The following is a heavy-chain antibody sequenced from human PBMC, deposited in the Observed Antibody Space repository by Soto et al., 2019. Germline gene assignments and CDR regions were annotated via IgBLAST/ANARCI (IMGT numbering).Heavy chain of an antibody. Sequence: PSETLSLTCTVYGGSFSSFYLSWIRQSPGKGLEWIGEIHHSGTTNYNPSLKSRVTISADTSMNQFSLALTSVTAAYTAMYYCARGPTTEKVDSWGQGILVTVSS. J-gene: IGHJ4*02. CDR1: GGSFSSFY. V-gene: IGHV4-34*01. CDR2: IHHSGTT. CDR3: ARGPTTEKVDS.